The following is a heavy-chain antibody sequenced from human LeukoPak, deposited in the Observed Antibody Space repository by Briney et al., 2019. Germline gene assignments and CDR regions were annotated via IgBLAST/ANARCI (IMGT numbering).Heavy chain of an antibody. Sequence: PSGTLSLTCTVSGGSISSSSYYWGWIRQPPGKGLEWIGSIYYSGSTYYNPSLKSRVTISVDTSKNQFSLKLSSVTAADTAVYYCARGRGIAARYYYYYYYMDVWGKGTTVTVSS. CDR2: IYYSGST. CDR3: ARGRGIAARYYYYYYYMDV. J-gene: IGHJ6*03. D-gene: IGHD6-6*01. CDR1: GGSISSSSYY. V-gene: IGHV4-39*07.